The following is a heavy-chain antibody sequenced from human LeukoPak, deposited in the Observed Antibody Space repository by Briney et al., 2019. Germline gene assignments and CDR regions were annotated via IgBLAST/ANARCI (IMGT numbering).Heavy chain of an antibody. Sequence: SETLSLTCTVSGGSISSYYWSWIRQPPGKGLEWIGYIYYSGGTNYNPSLKSRVTISVDTSKNQFSLKLSSVTAADTAVYYCARESYGLAYWGQGTLVTVSS. CDR3: ARESYGLAY. D-gene: IGHD5-18*01. CDR2: IYYSGGT. V-gene: IGHV4-59*12. CDR1: GGSISSYY. J-gene: IGHJ4*02.